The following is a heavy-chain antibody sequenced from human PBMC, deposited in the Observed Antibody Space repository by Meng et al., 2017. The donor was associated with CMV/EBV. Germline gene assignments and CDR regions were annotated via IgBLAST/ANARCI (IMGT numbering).Heavy chain of an antibody. Sequence: SETLSLTCAVYGGSFSGYYWSCIRQPPGKGLEWIGEINHSGSTNYNPSLKSRVTISVDTSKNQFSLKLSSVTAADTAVYYCARGSGYSYGYYYYYYGMDVWGQGTTVTVSS. J-gene: IGHJ6*02. CDR3: ARGSGYSYGYYYYYYGMDV. CDR2: INHSGST. CDR1: GGSFSGYY. V-gene: IGHV4-34*01. D-gene: IGHD5-18*01.